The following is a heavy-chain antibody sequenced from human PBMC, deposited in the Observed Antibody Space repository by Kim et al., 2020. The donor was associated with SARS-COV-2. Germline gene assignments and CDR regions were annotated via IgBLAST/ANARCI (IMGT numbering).Heavy chain of an antibody. J-gene: IGHJ3*02. V-gene: IGHV3-73*01. Sequence: GGSLRLSCAASGFTFSDSAMYWVRQASGKGLGGLWRIRRCAHSYAKAYDVSVKGRFIISRNDSKNTAYLQMNSLKTEDTAIYYCTRVPLYSNRWWDAFDIWGDGTIVSASS. CDR2: IRRCAHSYAK. CDR3: TRVPLYSNRWWDAFDI. CDR1: GFTFSDSA. D-gene: IGHD6-13*01.